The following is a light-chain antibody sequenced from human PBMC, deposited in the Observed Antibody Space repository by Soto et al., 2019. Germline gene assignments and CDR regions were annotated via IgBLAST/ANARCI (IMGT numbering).Light chain of an antibody. V-gene: IGKV3-20*01. CDR1: QSFRSSY. CDR2: GAS. J-gene: IGKJ3*01. CDR3: QHSGDSVFT. Sequence: EIVLTQSPGTLSLSPGERATLSCRASQSFRSSYLTWYHQTPGQAPRLLIFGASSRATGTPDRISGSGTGTYYTLTLNRLEPEAFLVYYYQHSGDSVFTFGPGTTVEIK.